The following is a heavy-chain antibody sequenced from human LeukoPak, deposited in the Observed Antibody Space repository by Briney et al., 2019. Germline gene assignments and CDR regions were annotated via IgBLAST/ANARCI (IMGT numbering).Heavy chain of an antibody. CDR1: GGSISSYY. Sequence: SETLSLTCTVSGGSISSYYWSWIRQPAGKGLEWIGRIRTSGSTNYNPSLKSRVTMSVDTSKNQFSLKLSSVTAADTAVYYCAANYYDSSGYQSWGQGTLVTVSS. D-gene: IGHD3-22*01. J-gene: IGHJ5*02. CDR2: IRTSGST. V-gene: IGHV4-4*07. CDR3: AANYYDSSGYQS.